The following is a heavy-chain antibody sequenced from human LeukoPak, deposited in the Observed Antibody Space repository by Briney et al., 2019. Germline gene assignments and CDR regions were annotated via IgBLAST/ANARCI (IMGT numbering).Heavy chain of an antibody. D-gene: IGHD2-21*02. CDR3: ARDDFNFDY. J-gene: IGHJ4*02. CDR2: ISGSGGST. Sequence: QTGGSLRLSCAASGFTFSSYAMSWVRQAPGKGLEWVSAISGSGGSTYYADIVKGRFTISRDNAKNSLYLQMNSLRAEDTAVYYCARDDFNFDYWGQGTLVTVSS. V-gene: IGHV3-23*01. CDR1: GFTFSSYA.